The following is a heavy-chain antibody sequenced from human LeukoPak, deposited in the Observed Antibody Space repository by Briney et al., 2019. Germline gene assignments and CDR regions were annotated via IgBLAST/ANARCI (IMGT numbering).Heavy chain of an antibody. CDR1: GFTFSNYA. Sequence: GGSLRLSCAASGFTFSNYAMHWVRQAPGKGLEWVSVISGSGGSTYYADSVKGRFTISRDNSKNTLYLQMNSLRAEDTAVYYCAKVRYDSSGYQSPYFDYWGQGILVTVSS. CDR2: ISGSGGST. CDR3: AKVRYDSSGYQSPYFDY. J-gene: IGHJ4*02. D-gene: IGHD3-22*01. V-gene: IGHV3-23*01.